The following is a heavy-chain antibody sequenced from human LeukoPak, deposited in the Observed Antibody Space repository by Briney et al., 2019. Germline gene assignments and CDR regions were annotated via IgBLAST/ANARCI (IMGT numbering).Heavy chain of an antibody. D-gene: IGHD6-6*01. CDR1: GGSLSKYY. CDR2: INHSGST. CDR3: AVPSIASY. V-gene: IGHV4-34*01. J-gene: IGHJ4*02. Sequence: KPSETLSLTCAVYGGSLSKYYWSWIRQPPGKGLEWIAEINHSGSTNYNPSLKSRVTMSLDTSKNQFSLKMNSMTAADTAVYYCAVPSIASYWGQGTLVTVS.